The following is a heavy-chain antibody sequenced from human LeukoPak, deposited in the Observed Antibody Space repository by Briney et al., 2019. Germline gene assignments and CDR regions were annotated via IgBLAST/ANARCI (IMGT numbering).Heavy chain of an antibody. D-gene: IGHD3-22*01. J-gene: IGHJ4*02. V-gene: IGHV4-59*08. CDR3: ARRSYYYDSSGRFYYFDY. CDR1: GGSISSYY. Sequence: SETLSLTCTVSGGSISSYYWSWIRQPPGKGLEWIGYIYYSGSTNYNPSLKSRVTISVDTSKNQFSLKLSSVTAADTAVYYCARRSYYYDSSGRFYYFDYWGQGTLVTVSS. CDR2: IYYSGST.